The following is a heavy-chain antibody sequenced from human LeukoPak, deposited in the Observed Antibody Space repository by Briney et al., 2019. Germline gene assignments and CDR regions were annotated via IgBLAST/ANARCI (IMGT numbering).Heavy chain of an antibody. Sequence: GGSLRLSCAASGFTFSSYGMHWVRQAPGKGLEWVAVISYDGSSKYYADSVKGRFTISRDNSKNTLYLQMNSLRAEDTAVYYCAKDLGQLVEGDYWGQGTLVTVSS. CDR2: ISYDGSSK. V-gene: IGHV3-30*18. CDR1: GFTFSSYG. CDR3: AKDLGQLVEGDY. D-gene: IGHD6-6*01. J-gene: IGHJ4*02.